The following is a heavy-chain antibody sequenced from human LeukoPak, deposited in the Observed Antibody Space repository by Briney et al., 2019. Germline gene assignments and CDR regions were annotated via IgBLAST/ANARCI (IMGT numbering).Heavy chain of an antibody. V-gene: IGHV1-69*13. CDR3: ARGANSQGTIFGVAPKGSFDY. CDR2: IIPIFGTA. D-gene: IGHD3-3*01. CDR1: GGTFSSYA. J-gene: IGHJ4*02. Sequence: SVKVSCKASGGTFSSYAISWVRQAPGQGLEWMGGIIPIFGTANYAQKFQGRVTITADESTSTAYVELSSLRSEDTAVYYCARGANSQGTIFGVAPKGSFDYWGQGTLVTVSS.